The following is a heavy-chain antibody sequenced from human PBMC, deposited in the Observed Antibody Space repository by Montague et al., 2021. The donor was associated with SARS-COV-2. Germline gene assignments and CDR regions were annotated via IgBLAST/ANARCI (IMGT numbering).Heavy chain of an antibody. CDR3: ASRAPTRIVLMVYAIGGYFDY. CDR1: GFTFSSYE. Sequence: SLRLSCAASGFTFSSYEMNWVRQAPGKGLEWVSYISSTGSTRFHADSVKGRFTISKDNAKNSLYLQMNSLRAEDTAVYYCASRAPTRIVLMVYAIGGYFDYWGQGTLVTVSS. V-gene: IGHV3-48*03. J-gene: IGHJ4*02. CDR2: ISSTGSTR. D-gene: IGHD2-8*01.